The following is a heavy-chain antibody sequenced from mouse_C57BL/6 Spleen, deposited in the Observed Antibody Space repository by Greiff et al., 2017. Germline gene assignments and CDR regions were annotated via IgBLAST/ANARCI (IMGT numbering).Heavy chain of an antibody. CDR1: GYTFTDYE. J-gene: IGHJ3*01. CDR3: TGQLRFAY. V-gene: IGHV1-15*01. CDR2: IDPETGGT. Sequence: QVQLKESGAELVRPGASVTLSCKASGYTFTDYEMHWVKQTPVHGLEWIGAIDPETGGTAYNQKFKGKAILTADKSSSTAYMELRSLTSEDSAVYYCTGQLRFAYWGQGTLVTVSA. D-gene: IGHD3-2*02.